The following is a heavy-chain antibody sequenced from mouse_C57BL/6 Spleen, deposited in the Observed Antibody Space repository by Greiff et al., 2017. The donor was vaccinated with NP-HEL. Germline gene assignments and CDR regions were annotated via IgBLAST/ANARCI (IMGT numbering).Heavy chain of an antibody. J-gene: IGHJ2*01. V-gene: IGHV5-4*01. CDR3: AREGESLFDY. CDR2: ISDGGSYT. CDR1: GFTFSSYA. Sequence: EVKLLESGGGLVKPGGSLKLSCAASGFTFSSYAMSWVRQTPEKRLEWVATISDGGSYTYYPDNVKGRFTISRDNAKNNLYLQMSHLKSEDTAMYYCAREGESLFDYWGQGTTLTVSS.